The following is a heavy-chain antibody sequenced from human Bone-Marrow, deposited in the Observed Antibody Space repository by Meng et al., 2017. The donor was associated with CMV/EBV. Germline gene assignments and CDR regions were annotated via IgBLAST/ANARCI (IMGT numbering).Heavy chain of an antibody. V-gene: IGHV4-4*02. CDR1: GGSVSGRNW. Sequence: SETLSLTCAGSGGSVSGRNWWSWVRQSPGKGLEWIGETYHTGTTNYKPSLKGRVTISLDKSKNHMSLKLSSVTVADTAVYYCASTLEGSWGVMDVWGQGTTVTVSS. J-gene: IGHJ6*02. CDR3: ASTLEGSWGVMDV. D-gene: IGHD6-13*01. CDR2: TYHTGTT.